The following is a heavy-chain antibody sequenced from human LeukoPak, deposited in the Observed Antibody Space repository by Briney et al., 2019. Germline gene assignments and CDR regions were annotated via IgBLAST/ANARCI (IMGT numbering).Heavy chain of an antibody. D-gene: IGHD1-1*01. CDR1: GFTFRSYE. Sequence: GGSLRLSCAASGFTFRSYEMNWVHQAPGKGLEWVSYISGSGDTIYYADSVKGRFTISRDNAKNSLYLQMNSLRAEDTALYYCARARRSGTYAFDIWGQGTMVTVSS. J-gene: IGHJ3*02. CDR2: ISGSGDTI. CDR3: ARARRSGTYAFDI. V-gene: IGHV3-48*03.